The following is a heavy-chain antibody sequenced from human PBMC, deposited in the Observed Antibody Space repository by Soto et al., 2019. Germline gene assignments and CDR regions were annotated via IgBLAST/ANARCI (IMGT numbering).Heavy chain of an antibody. J-gene: IGHJ3*02. Sequence: GGSLRLSCAASGFTFSSYGMHWVRRAPGKGLEWVAVIWYDGSNKYYADSVKGRFTISRDNSKNTLYLQMNSLRAEDTAVYYCARDWAPMTTVGDDAFDIWGQGTMVTVSS. CDR2: IWYDGSNK. CDR1: GFTFSSYG. D-gene: IGHD4-4*01. V-gene: IGHV3-33*01. CDR3: ARDWAPMTTVGDDAFDI.